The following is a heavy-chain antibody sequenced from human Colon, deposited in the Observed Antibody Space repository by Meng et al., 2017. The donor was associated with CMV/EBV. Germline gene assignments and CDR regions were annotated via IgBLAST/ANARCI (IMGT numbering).Heavy chain of an antibody. V-gene: IGHV1-2*06. Sequence: SCKASGYTFTDYILHWVRQAPGQGLEWMGRINPKSGDTRYAHNFQGRATLTRDTSITTAYMELTGLTSNDTAIYYCAKDWSGGSCFDYWGQGTLVTVSS. CDR1: GYTFTDYI. CDR2: INPKSGDT. J-gene: IGHJ4*02. D-gene: IGHD2-15*01. CDR3: AKDWSGGSCFDY.